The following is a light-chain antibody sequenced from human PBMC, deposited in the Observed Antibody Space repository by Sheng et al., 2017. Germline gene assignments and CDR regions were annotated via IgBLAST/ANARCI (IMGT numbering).Light chain of an antibody. V-gene: IGKV3D-15*01. J-gene: IGKJ4*01. CDR3: QQDYNLPPLT. CDR1: QSVSSN. Sequence: EIVMTQSPATLSVSPGERATLSCRASQSVSSNLAWYQQKPGQAPRLLIYGASSRATGIPDRFSGSGSGTDFTLTISRLEPEDFAVYYCQQDYNLPPLTFGGGTKVEIK. CDR2: GAS.